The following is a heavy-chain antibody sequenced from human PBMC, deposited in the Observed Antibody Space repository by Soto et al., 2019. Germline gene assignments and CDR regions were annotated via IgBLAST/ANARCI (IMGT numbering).Heavy chain of an antibody. CDR2: IYYSVTT. CDR1: GGSISSGGYS. V-gene: IGHV4-31*11. CDR3: ARTPLL. J-gene: IGHJ4*02. D-gene: IGHD1-26*01. Sequence: SETLSLTCAVSGGSISSGGYSWSWIRQPPGRGLEWIGYIYYSVTTYYNPSLKSRVTISVDTSKNQFSLKLSSVTAADTAVYYCARTPLLWGQGTLVTVS.